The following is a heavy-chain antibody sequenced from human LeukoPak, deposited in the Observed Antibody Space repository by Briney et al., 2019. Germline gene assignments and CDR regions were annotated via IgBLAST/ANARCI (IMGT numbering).Heavy chain of an antibody. CDR1: GGSISSSSYY. V-gene: IGHV4-39*07. J-gene: IGHJ4*02. CDR2: IYYSGST. D-gene: IGHD6-6*01. Sequence: SETLSLTCTVSGGSISSSSYYWGWIRQPPGKGLEWIGSIYYSGSTYYNPSLKSRVAISVDTSKNQFSLKLSSVTAADTAVYYCARRASYSSSYIDYWGQGTLVTVSS. CDR3: ARRASYSSSYIDY.